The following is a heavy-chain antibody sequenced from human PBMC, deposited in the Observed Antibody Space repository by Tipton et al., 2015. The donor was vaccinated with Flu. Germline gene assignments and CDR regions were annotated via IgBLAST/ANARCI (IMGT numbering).Heavy chain of an antibody. CDR1: TNTFGNYW. V-gene: IGHV5-51*01. D-gene: IGHD2-21*02. J-gene: IGHJ4*02. CDR2: IYPDDSDI. Sequence: VQLVQSGAEVKKPGESLKISCKGSTNTFGNYWVVWVRQKPGRGLEWMGIIYPDDSDIRYSPSFQGQVTFSADKSINTVYLQWSSLRASDSAIYYCVRQNCRGDCYPDYWGQGTLVTVSS. CDR3: VRQNCRGDCYPDY.